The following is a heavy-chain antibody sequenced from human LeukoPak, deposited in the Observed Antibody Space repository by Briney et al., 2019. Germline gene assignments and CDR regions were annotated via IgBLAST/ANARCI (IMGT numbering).Heavy chain of an antibody. CDR2: ISGSGGST. D-gene: IGHD6-13*01. CDR1: GFTFSSYA. V-gene: IGHV3-23*01. J-gene: IGHJ5*02. CDR3: AKDLDGYSSSWHHP. Sequence: GGSLRLSCAASGFTFSSYAMSWVRQAPGKGLEWVSAISGSGGSTYYADSVKGRFTISRDNSKNTLYLQMNSLRAEDTAVYYCAKDLDGYSSSWHHPWGQGTLVTVSS.